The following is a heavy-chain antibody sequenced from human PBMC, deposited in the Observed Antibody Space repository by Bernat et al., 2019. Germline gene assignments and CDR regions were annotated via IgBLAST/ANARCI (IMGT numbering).Heavy chain of an antibody. V-gene: IGHV3-33*01. Sequence: QVQLVESGGGVVQPGRSLRLSCAASGFTFSSYGMHWVRQAPGKGLEWVAVIWYDGGNKYYADSVKGRFTISRDNSKNTLYLQMNSLRAEDTAVYYCAREDNWNYYFDYWGQGTLVTVSS. CDR3: AREDNWNYYFDY. CDR2: IWYDGGNK. D-gene: IGHD1-7*01. CDR1: GFTFSSYG. J-gene: IGHJ4*02.